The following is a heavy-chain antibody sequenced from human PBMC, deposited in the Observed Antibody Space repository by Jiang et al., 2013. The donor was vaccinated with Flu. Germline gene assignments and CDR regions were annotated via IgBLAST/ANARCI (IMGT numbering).Heavy chain of an antibody. CDR2: IYYSGST. J-gene: IGHJ3*02. V-gene: IGHV4-61*01. CDR1: GGAVSSHSYY. D-gene: IGHD3-10*01. Sequence: LLKPSETLSLTCTVSGGAVSSHSYYWGWIRQPPGKGLEWIGFIYYSGSTNYNLSLKSRVTISVDTSKNQFSLKLSSVTAADTAVYYCARSRPYESGSYYDAFDIWGQGTMVTVSS. CDR3: ARSRPYESGSYYDAFDI.